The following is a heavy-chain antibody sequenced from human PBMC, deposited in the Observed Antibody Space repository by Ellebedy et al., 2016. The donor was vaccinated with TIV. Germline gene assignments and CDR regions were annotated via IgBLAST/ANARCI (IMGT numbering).Heavy chain of an antibody. CDR3: ARRHCVSTSCYGGGFDY. V-gene: IGHV4-39*01. CDR2: IYYSGNT. J-gene: IGHJ4*02. D-gene: IGHD2-2*01. Sequence: SETLSLXCTVSDDSISSSSYSWGWIRQPPGKGLEYIGNIYYSGNTYYNPSLKSRVTISVDTSKNQFSLKLSSVTAADTAVYYCARRHCVSTSCYGGGFDYWGQGALVTVSS. CDR1: DDSISSSSYS.